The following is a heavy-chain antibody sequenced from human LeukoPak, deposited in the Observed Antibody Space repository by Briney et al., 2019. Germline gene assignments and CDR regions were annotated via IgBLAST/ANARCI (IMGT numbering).Heavy chain of an antibody. Sequence: PSETLSLTCAVYGGFDIYYWTIVRQPPGKGLEWIGGTTFRGKTNYNPSLKGRVTISVDRTTQQFSLKLTSVTVADTAVYYCAGYGGDWYPDSWGQGTLVIVSS. CDR2: TTFRGKT. CDR1: GGFDIYY. J-gene: IGHJ4*02. CDR3: AGYGGDWYPDS. D-gene: IGHD2-21*02. V-gene: IGHV4-34*01.